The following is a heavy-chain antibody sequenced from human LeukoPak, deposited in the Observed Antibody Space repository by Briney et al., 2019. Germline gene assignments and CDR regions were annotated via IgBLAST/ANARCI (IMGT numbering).Heavy chain of an antibody. Sequence: ASVKVSRKASGYSFVSYDINWVRQAPGQGLEWMGWMSPNSGNTGYSQKFQGRVTMTRDTSINTAYMELSSLRPEDTAVYYCARRGDYSDYWGQGTLVTVSS. D-gene: IGHD4-17*01. J-gene: IGHJ4*02. V-gene: IGHV1-8*01. CDR1: GYSFVSYD. CDR2: MSPNSGNT. CDR3: ARRGDYSDY.